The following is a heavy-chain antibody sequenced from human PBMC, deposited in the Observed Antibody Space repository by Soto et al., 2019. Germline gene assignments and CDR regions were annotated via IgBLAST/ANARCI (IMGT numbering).Heavy chain of an antibody. J-gene: IGHJ4*02. CDR1: GYTFTSYA. CDR3: ARATTLAVAGTLGY. Sequence: ASVKVSCKASGYTFTSYAMHWVRQAPGQRLEWMGWINAGNGNTKYSQKFQGRVTITRDTSASTAYMELSSLRSEDTAVYYCARATTLAVAGTLGYWGQGTLVTVSS. V-gene: IGHV1-3*01. CDR2: INAGNGNT. D-gene: IGHD6-19*01.